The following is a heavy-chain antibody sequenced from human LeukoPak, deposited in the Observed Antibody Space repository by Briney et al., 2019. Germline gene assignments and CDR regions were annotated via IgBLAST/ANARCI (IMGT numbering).Heavy chain of an antibody. D-gene: IGHD5-18*01. Sequence: SETLSLTCAVYGGSFSGYYWSWIRQPPGKGLEWIGEINHSGSTNYNPSLKSRVTISVDTSKNQFSLKLSSVTAAGTAVYYCARRGYSYGRNDAFDIWGQGTMVTVSS. CDR2: INHSGST. CDR1: GGSFSGYY. J-gene: IGHJ3*02. CDR3: ARRGYSYGRNDAFDI. V-gene: IGHV4-34*01.